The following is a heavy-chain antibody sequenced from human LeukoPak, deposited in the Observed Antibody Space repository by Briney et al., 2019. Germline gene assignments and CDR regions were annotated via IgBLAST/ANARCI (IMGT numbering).Heavy chain of an antibody. CDR2: ISGSGGST. CDR1: GFTFSTYA. D-gene: IGHD6-19*01. CDR3: AKGSVAANRDWFDP. J-gene: IGHJ5*02. Sequence: GGSLRLSCAASGFTFSTYAMSWVRQAPGKGLEWVSAISGSGGSTYYADSVKGRFTISRDNSKNTLYLQMSSLRAEDTAVYYCAKGSVAANRDWFDPWGQGTLVTVSS. V-gene: IGHV3-23*01.